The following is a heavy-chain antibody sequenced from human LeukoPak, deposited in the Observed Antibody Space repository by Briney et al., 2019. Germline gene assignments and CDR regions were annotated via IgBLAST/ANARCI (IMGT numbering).Heavy chain of an antibody. Sequence: GGSLRLSCAASGFTFRTYAMSWVRQAPGKGLEWVSIISGRDGNTYYADSVKGRFTVSRDNSKNTLFLQMNSLRAEDTAVYYCAKDGGLWVSAHWGDSWGRGTLVTVSS. CDR2: ISGRDGNT. CDR3: AKDGGLWVSAHWGDS. CDR1: GFTFRTYA. D-gene: IGHD7-27*01. J-gene: IGHJ4*02. V-gene: IGHV3-23*01.